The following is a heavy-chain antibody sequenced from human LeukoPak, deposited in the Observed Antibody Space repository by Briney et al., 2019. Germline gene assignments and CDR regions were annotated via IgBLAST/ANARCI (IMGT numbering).Heavy chain of an antibody. Sequence: GGSLRLSCAASGFTVSSNYMSWVRQAPGKGLEWDSVIYSGGSTYYADSVKGRFTISRDNSKNTLYLQMNSLRAEDTAVYYCARDRIGVVVPAAQPGAYYYYMDVWGKGTTVTVSS. CDR3: ARDRIGVVVPAAQPGAYYYYMDV. J-gene: IGHJ6*03. D-gene: IGHD2-2*01. CDR2: IYSGGST. V-gene: IGHV3-66*02. CDR1: GFTVSSNY.